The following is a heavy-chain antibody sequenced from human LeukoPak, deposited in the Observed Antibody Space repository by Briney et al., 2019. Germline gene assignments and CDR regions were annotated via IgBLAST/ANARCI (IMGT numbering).Heavy chain of an antibody. CDR3: ARADRLHGGPYLIGP. V-gene: IGHV1-2*02. CDR2: INPNSGGT. Sequence: AAVTVSFTTSGYSFTDYYMHWGRQAPGQGMGWMGWINPNSGGTSSSQKFQGRGTMTRDRSITTVYMEVRWLTYEDKAIYVCARADRLHGGPYLIGPWGQGTLFTVSS. CDR1: GYSFTDYY. D-gene: IGHD2-21*01. J-gene: IGHJ5*02.